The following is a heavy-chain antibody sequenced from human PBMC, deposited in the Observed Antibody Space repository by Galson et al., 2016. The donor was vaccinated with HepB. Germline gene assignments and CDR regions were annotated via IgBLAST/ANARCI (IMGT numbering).Heavy chain of an antibody. CDR2: ISGSGGST. Sequence: SLRLSCAASGFTFGDYAMTWVRQAPGKGLEWVSSISGSGGSTNYADYVKGRFSISRDTTRNTLYLQMNSLRDEDTAVYYCAKDTVSTSGWGAFDSWGQGTLVTVSS. CDR1: GFTFGDYA. V-gene: IGHV3-23*01. D-gene: IGHD6-19*01. J-gene: IGHJ4*02. CDR3: AKDTVSTSGWGAFDS.